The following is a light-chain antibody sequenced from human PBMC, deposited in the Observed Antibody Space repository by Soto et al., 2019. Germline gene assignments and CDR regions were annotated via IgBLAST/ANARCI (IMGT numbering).Light chain of an antibody. Sequence: QSVLTQPPSASGTPGQRVTISCSGSSSNIGSNTVNWYQQLPGTAPKLLIYTNNQRPSGVPDRFSGSKSGTSASLVISGLQSEDEADYYCAAWDDSLNGAVFGGGIQLTVL. CDR2: TNN. CDR1: SSNIGSNT. V-gene: IGLV1-44*01. J-gene: IGLJ7*01. CDR3: AAWDDSLNGAV.